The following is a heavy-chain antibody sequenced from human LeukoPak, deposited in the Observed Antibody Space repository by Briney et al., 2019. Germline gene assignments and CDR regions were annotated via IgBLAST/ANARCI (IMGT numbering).Heavy chain of an antibody. J-gene: IGHJ4*02. Sequence: PESVSLTCTVSDGSISSDYWSWIRQPQGKELEWIGYIYYSGSTNYNPSLKSRVTISVDTSKNQFSLKLSSVTAADTAVYYCARGGSYYFDYWAQGTLVTVSS. V-gene: IGHV4-59*01. D-gene: IGHD1-26*01. CDR3: ARGGSYYFDY. CDR2: IYYSGST. CDR1: DGSISSDY.